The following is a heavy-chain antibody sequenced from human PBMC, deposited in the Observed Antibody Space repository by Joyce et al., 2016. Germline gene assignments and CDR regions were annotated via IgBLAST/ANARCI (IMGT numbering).Heavy chain of an antibody. CDR3: AKEGYSSKWSFDS. V-gene: IGHV3-30*18. CDR1: GFTFSSYG. Sequence: QVQLVESGGGVVQPGRSLGLSCAASGFTFSSYGIHWVRQAPGKGLEWVAVVSGGGNTKYYADSVKGRFTISRDNSKNTLHLQMNSLRPEDTAVYFCAKEGYSSKWSFDSWGQGTSITVSS. CDR2: VSGGGNTK. D-gene: IGHD6-13*01. J-gene: IGHJ4*02.